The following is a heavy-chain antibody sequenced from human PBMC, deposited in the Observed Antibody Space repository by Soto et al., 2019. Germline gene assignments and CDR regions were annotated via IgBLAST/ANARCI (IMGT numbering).Heavy chain of an antibody. CDR2: IYTSGST. CDR1: GGSISSYY. D-gene: IGHD6-13*01. Sequence: TLSLTCTVSGGSISSYYWSWIRQPAGKGLEWIGRIYTSGSTNYNPSLKSRVTMSVDTSKNQFSLKLSSVTAADTAVYYCARGKYSSSRNYYYGMDVWGQGTTVTVSS. CDR3: ARGKYSSSRNYYYGMDV. V-gene: IGHV4-4*07. J-gene: IGHJ6*02.